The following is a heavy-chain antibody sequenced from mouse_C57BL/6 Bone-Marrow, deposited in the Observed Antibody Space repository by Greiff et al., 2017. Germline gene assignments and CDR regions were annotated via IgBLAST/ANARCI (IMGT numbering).Heavy chain of an antibody. CDR2: IDPSDSYT. J-gene: IGHJ4*01. D-gene: IGHD1-1*01. CDR3: GRDGNVFYYAMDD. Sequence: QVQLQQPGAELVMPGASVKLSCKASGYTFTSYWMHWVKQRPGQGLEWIGEIDPSDSYTNYNQKFKGKSTLTVDKSSSTAYMQLSSLTSEDSAVYYCGRDGNVFYYAMDDWGQGTSVTVSS. V-gene: IGHV1-69*01. CDR1: GYTFTSYW.